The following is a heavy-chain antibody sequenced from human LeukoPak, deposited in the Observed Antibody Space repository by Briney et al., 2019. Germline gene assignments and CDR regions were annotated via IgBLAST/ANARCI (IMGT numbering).Heavy chain of an antibody. CDR1: GGSISSYY. D-gene: IGHD6-19*01. V-gene: IGHV4-59*01. CDR3: AIYGSAHAFDI. J-gene: IGHJ3*02. CDR2: IYYSGST. Sequence: PSETLSLTCTVSGGSISSYYWSWIRQPPGKGLEWIGYIYYSGSTNYNPSLKSRVTISVDTSKNQFSLKLSSVTAADTAVYYSAIYGSAHAFDIWGPGTMVTVSS.